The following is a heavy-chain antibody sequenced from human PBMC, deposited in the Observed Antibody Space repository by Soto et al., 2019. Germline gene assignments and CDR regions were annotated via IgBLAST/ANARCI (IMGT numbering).Heavy chain of an antibody. Sequence: GSLRLSCVASGFTFSSYSMTWVRQAPGKGLECVASISRTGDSIYYADSVKGRFIISRDNAENSLYLQMDSLRVEDTAVYYCASNYGLFDNWGQGTLVTVSS. CDR2: ISRTGDSI. CDR3: ASNYGLFDN. V-gene: IGHV3-21*06. J-gene: IGHJ4*02. CDR1: GFTFSSYS. D-gene: IGHD4-17*01.